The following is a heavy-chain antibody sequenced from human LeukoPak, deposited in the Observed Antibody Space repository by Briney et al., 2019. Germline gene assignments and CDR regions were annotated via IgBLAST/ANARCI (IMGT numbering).Heavy chain of an antibody. CDR3: ARALYDSAVYFDY. D-gene: IGHD5/OR15-5a*01. J-gene: IGHJ4*02. CDR2: INPNSGGT. V-gene: IGHV1-2*04. CDR1: GYTFTGYY. Sequence: GASVKVSCKASGYTFTGYYMHWVRQAPGQGLEWMGWINPNSGGTNYAQKFQGWVTMTRDTSISTAYMELSRLRSGDTAVYYCARALYDSAVYFDYWGQGTLVTVSS.